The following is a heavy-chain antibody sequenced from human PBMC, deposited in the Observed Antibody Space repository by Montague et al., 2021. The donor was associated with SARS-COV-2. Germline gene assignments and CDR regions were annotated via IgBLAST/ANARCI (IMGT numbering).Heavy chain of an antibody. D-gene: IGHD6-19*01. CDR3: AKVAGSHDTFDI. J-gene: IGHJ3*02. CDR2: IYHSGST. CDR1: GYSISTGYY. V-gene: IGHV4-38-2*02. Sequence: SETLSLTCTVSGYSISTGYYWGWIRRPPGKGLEWIGTIYHSGSTYFNPSLKSRVTISVDTSKNQFSLSLSSVTAADTAVYYCAKVAGSHDTFDIWGRGTMVTVSS.